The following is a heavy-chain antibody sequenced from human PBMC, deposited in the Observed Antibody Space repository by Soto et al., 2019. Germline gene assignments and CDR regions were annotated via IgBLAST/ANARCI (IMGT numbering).Heavy chain of an antibody. CDR2: IIPIFGTA. CDR3: ARDWAARITLLRGRGAFDI. Sequence: QVQLVQSGAEVKKPGSSVKVSCKASGGTFSSYAISWVRQAPGQGLEWMGGIIPIFGTANYAQKFQGRVTITADKSTSTAYMELSSLRSEDTAVYYCARDWAARITLLRGRGAFDIWGQGTMVTVSS. CDR1: GGTFSSYA. J-gene: IGHJ3*02. D-gene: IGHD3-10*01. V-gene: IGHV1-69*06.